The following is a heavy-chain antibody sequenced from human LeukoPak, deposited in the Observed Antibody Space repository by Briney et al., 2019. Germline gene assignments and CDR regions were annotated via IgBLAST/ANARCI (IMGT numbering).Heavy chain of an antibody. CDR1: GFTFSRYW. J-gene: IGHJ3*02. CDR2: ISYDGSNK. CDR3: ARARSEDAFDI. V-gene: IGHV3-30-3*01. Sequence: GGSLRLSCAASGFTFSRYWMSWVRQAPGKGLEWVAVISYDGSNKYYADSVKGRFTISRDNSKNTLYLQMNSLRAEDTAVYYCARARSEDAFDIWGQGTMVTVSS.